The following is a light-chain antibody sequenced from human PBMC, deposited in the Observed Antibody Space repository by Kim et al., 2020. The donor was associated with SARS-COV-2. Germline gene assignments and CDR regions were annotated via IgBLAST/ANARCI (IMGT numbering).Light chain of an antibody. V-gene: IGLV3-1*01. CDR3: QAWDNNIVV. Sequence: SYELTQPPSASVSPGQTAIITCSGDKLGGKYVYWYHQKPGQSPVLVMYQDKKRPSGIPERFSGSSSGNTATLTISGTQAMDEADYYCQAWDNNIVVFGEGTQLTVL. CDR2: QDK. J-gene: IGLJ3*02. CDR1: KLGGKY.